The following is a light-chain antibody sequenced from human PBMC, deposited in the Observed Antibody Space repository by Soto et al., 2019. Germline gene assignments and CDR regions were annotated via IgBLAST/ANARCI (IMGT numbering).Light chain of an antibody. V-gene: IGKV4-1*01. Sequence: DIVMTQSPDSLAVSLGERATINCKSSQTVVYITSDKNYFAWYQQKPGQPPKLLIYWASTRESGVPDRFSGSASGTDFTLTISSLQAEDVAVYYGQQYYDTPYTFGQGTKLVI. J-gene: IGKJ2*01. CDR1: QTVVYITSDKNY. CDR2: WAS. CDR3: QQYYDTPYT.